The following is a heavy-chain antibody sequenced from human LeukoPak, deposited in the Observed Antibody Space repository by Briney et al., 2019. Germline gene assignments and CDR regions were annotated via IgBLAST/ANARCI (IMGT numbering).Heavy chain of an antibody. CDR3: ARGRYYYDSSPWTAFDI. CDR1: GYTFTSYY. J-gene: IGHJ3*02. CDR2: INPSGGST. V-gene: IGHV1-46*01. D-gene: IGHD3-22*01. Sequence: ASVKVSCKASGYTFTSYYMHWVRQAPGQGLEWMGIINPSGGSTSYAQKFQGRVTMTRDMSTSTVYMELSSLRSEDTAVYYCARGRYYYDSSPWTAFDIWGQGTMVTVSS.